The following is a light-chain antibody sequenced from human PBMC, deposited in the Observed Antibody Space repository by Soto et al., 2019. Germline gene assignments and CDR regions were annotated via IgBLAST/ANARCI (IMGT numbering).Light chain of an antibody. Sequence: QSALTQPASVSGSGGQSITINCTGSASNIGGYNLVSWSQHHAGKAPKVIIYEVVKRPSGVSTRFYRSKSGTTASLRISGLQAEDEADDYCCSSVGPTTYSFGSGTKLTVL. J-gene: IGLJ1*01. CDR3: CSSVGPTTYS. CDR2: EVV. V-gene: IGLV2-23*02. CDR1: ASNIGGYNL.